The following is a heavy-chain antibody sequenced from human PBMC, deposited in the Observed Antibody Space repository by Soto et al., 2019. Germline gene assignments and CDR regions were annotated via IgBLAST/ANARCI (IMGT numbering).Heavy chain of an antibody. CDR3: AKRFDDSSTWSFDH. J-gene: IGHJ4*02. CDR1: GFTFDNYV. CDR2: IGGNGARA. Sequence: VQLLQSGGGLVQPGGSLRLSCAASGFTFDNYVMTWVRQAPGKGLEWVAGIGGNGARAYYGDSVKGRFIVSRDNSKNTQYLQMNSLRVEDTALYYCAKRFDDSSTWSFDHWGLGTLVTVSS. D-gene: IGHD6-6*01. V-gene: IGHV3-23*01.